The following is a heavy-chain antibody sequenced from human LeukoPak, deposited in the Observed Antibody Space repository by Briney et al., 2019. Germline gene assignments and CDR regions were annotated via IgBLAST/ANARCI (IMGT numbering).Heavy chain of an antibody. CDR2: LNPDGSGK. Sequence: GGSLRLSCAASGFTFSTYWMTWVRQAPGKGLEWVANLNPDGSGKYYVDSVKGRFTISRDNAKSSLYLQMSSLRAEDTAVYYCARDAYTSASDSWGQGTLVSVSS. CDR3: ARDAYTSASDS. CDR1: GFTFSTYW. V-gene: IGHV3-7*01. D-gene: IGHD3-16*01. J-gene: IGHJ5*01.